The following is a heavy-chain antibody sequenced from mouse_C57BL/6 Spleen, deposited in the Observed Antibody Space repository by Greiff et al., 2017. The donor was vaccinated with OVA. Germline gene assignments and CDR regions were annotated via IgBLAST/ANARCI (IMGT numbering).Heavy chain of an antibody. D-gene: IGHD1-1*01. CDR1: GYTFTSYW. Sequence: VQLQQPGAELVKPGASVKLSCKASGYTFTSYWMQWVKQRPGQGLEWIGEIDPSDSYTNYNQKFKGKATLTVDTSSSTAYMQLSSLTSEDSAVYYCARWSTTVVATNYFDYWGQGTTLTVSS. V-gene: IGHV1-50*01. J-gene: IGHJ2*01. CDR2: IDPSDSYT. CDR3: ARWSTTVVATNYFDY.